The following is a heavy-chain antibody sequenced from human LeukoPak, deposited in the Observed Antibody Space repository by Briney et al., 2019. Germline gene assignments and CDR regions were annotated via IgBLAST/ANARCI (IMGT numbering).Heavy chain of an antibody. Sequence: GGSLRLSCAASGFTFSSYGMHWVRQAPGKGLEWVAVTSYDGSNKYYADSVKGRYTISRDNSKNTLYLQMNSLRAEDTAVYYCAKLYGSGSYGNYWGQGTLVTVSS. V-gene: IGHV3-30*18. CDR3: AKLYGSGSYGNY. D-gene: IGHD3-10*01. CDR2: TSYDGSNK. J-gene: IGHJ4*02. CDR1: GFTFSSYG.